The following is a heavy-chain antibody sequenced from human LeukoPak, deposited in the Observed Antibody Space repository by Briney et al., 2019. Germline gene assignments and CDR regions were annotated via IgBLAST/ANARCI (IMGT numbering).Heavy chain of an antibody. CDR1: GYTFTSYA. J-gene: IGHJ3*02. CDR3: ASLEWLSTQMAAFDI. CDR2: INTNTGNP. Sequence: ASVKVSCKASGYTFTSYAMNWVRQAPGQGLEWMGWINTNTGNPTYAQGFTGRFVFSLDTSVSTAYLQISSRKAEDTAVYYCASLEWLSTQMAAFDIWGQGTMVTVSS. V-gene: IGHV7-4-1*02. D-gene: IGHD3-3*01.